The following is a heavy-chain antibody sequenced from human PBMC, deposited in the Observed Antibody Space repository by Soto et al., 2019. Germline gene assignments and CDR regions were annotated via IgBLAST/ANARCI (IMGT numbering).Heavy chain of an antibody. V-gene: IGHV4-39*01. CDR2: MYHTGNT. CDR1: GDSISSNNYY. D-gene: IGHD3-10*01. CDR3: ASHRGPTGPNY. J-gene: IGHJ4*02. Sequence: QLQLQESGPRLVKPSETLSLTCTVSGDSISSNNYYWGWNSQPLGKGLEWIGSMYHTGNTYHNPSLKSRGTIAVDTSKNQLSLNLRSVTAADTAVYYCASHRGPTGPNYWGQGTLVTVSS.